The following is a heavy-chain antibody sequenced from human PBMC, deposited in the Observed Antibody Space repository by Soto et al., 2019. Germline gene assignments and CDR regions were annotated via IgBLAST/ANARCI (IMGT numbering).Heavy chain of an antibody. CDR1: GFTFSSYG. J-gene: IGHJ6*02. CDR2: ISYDGSNK. V-gene: IGHV3-30*18. CDR3: AKDLSRGRVYYYYGMDV. D-gene: IGHD2-8*01. Sequence: GGSLRLSCAASGFTFSSYGMHWVRQAPGKGLEWVAVISYDGSNKYYADSVKGRFTISRDNSKNTLYLQMNSLRAEDTAVYYCAKDLSRGRVYYYYGMDVWGQGTTGTVSS.